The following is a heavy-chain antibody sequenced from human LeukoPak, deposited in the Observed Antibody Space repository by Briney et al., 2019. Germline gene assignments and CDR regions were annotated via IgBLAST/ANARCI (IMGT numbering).Heavy chain of an antibody. CDR2: IYSGGST. V-gene: IGHV3-66*01. CDR3: ARDGRFGESHHNAFDI. CDR1: GFTVSSNY. Sequence: GGSLRLSCAASGFTVSSNYMSWVRQAPGKGLEWVSVIYSGGSTYYADSVKGRFTITRDNSKNTLYLQMNSLRAEDTAVYYCARDGRFGESHHNAFDIWGQGTMVTVSS. D-gene: IGHD3-10*01. J-gene: IGHJ3*02.